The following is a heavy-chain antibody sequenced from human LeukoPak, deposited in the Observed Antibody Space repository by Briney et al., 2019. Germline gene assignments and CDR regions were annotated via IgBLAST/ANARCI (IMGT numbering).Heavy chain of an antibody. CDR2: LRFHGTNK. CDR1: GFTFSDFG. Sequence: GGSLRLSCAASGFTFSDFGIHWVRQAPGKGLEWVALLRFHGTNKFYAGSVKGRFTISRDNAKNSLYLQMNSLRAEDTAVYYCARDLRREPESAFDIWGQGTMVTVSS. CDR3: ARDLRREPESAFDI. D-gene: IGHD1-26*01. J-gene: IGHJ3*02. V-gene: IGHV3-30*02.